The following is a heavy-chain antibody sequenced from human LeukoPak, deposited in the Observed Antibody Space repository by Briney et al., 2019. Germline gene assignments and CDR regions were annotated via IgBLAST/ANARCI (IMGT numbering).Heavy chain of an antibody. D-gene: IGHD6-6*01. CDR2: IYHSGST. J-gene: IGHJ4*02. CDR3: ARHRVYSSSSIALDY. CDR1: GYSISSGYY. V-gene: IGHV4-38-2*02. Sequence: SETLSLTCTVSGYSISSGYYWGWIRQPPGKGLEWIGSIYHSGSTYYNPSLKSRVTISVDTSENQFSLKLSSVTAADTAVYYCARHRVYSSSSIALDYWGQGTLVTVSS.